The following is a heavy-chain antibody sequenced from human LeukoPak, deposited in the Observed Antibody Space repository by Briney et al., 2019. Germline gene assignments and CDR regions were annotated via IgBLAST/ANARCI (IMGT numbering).Heavy chain of an antibody. J-gene: IGHJ5*02. Sequence: SETLSLTCSVTGDSISTPNYYWAWIRLPPGKGLEYIGTLYYSGTTYYNPSLKSRVTISVDTSNNQFSLSLSFVTAADSAIYYCARHRYHDSRAYLPGWFDPWGQGTLVTVSS. CDR1: GDSISTPNYY. V-gene: IGHV4-39*01. CDR2: LYYSGTT. CDR3: ARHRYHDSRAYLPGWFDP. D-gene: IGHD3-22*01.